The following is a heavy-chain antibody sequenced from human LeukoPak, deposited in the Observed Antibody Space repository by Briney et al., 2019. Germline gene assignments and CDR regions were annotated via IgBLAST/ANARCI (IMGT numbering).Heavy chain of an antibody. V-gene: IGHV4-31*03. CDR2: IYYSGST. CDR3: AGSPIGYGMDV. J-gene: IGHJ6*02. CDR1: GGSISSGGYY. Sequence: SSETLSLTCTVSGGSISSGGYYWSWIRQHPGKGLEWIGYIYYSGSTYYNPSLKSRVTISVDTSKNQFSLKLSSVTAADTAVYYCAGSPIGYGMDVWGQGTTVTVSS.